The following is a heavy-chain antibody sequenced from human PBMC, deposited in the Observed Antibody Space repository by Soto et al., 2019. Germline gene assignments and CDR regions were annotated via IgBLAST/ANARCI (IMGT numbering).Heavy chain of an antibody. V-gene: IGHV3-9*01. CDR3: AKMAFRFLDWSYFDS. J-gene: IGHJ4*02. D-gene: IGHD3-3*01. Sequence: EVQLVESGGGLVQPGRSLRLSCEASKFSFDEFAMHWVRQVPGKGLEWVSSISWNSNKIVYADSVKGRFTVSRDNAKKSLYLHMHSLRPEDSALYYCAKMAFRFLDWSYFDSWGQGTLVTVSS. CDR1: KFSFDEFA. CDR2: ISWNSNKI.